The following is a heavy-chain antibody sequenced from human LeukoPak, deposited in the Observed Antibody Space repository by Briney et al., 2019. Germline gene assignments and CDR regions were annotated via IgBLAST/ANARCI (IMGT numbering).Heavy chain of an antibody. CDR3: ARGGVAASGASDI. CDR2: INPSGGRT. V-gene: IGHV1-46*01. Sequence: ASVKVSCKASGYTFTSFYMHWVRLAPGQGLEWMAIINPSGGRTSYAQKFQDRVTVTRDTSTSTLYMELRSLRSEDTAVYYCARGGVAASGASDIWGQGTMVTVSS. J-gene: IGHJ3*02. D-gene: IGHD6-13*01. CDR1: GYTFTSFY.